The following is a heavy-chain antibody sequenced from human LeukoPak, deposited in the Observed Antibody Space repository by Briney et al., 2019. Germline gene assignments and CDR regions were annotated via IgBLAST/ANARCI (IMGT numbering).Heavy chain of an antibody. J-gene: IGHJ4*02. V-gene: IGHV1-3*01. CDR3: ARDLALAAAGTGY. CDR1: GYTFTSYY. D-gene: IGHD6-13*01. CDR2: INAGNGNT. Sequence: ASVKVSCKASGYTFTSYYMHWVRQAPGQGLEWMGWINAGNGNTKYSQKFQGRVTITRDTSASTAYMELSSLRSEDTAVYYCARDLALAAAGTGYWGQGTLVTVSS.